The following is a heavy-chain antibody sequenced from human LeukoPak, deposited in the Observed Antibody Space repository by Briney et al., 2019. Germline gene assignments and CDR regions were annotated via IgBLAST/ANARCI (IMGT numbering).Heavy chain of an antibody. CDR1: GGSISSGSYY. CDR2: IYYSGST. J-gene: IGHJ3*02. CDR3: ARLFLGLGYGDSYAFDI. D-gene: IGHD4-17*01. Sequence: SQTLSLTCTVSGGSISSGSYYWGWIRQPPGKGLEWIGSIYYSGSTYYNPSLKSRVTISVDTSKNQFSLKLSSVTAADTAVYYCARLFLGLGYGDSYAFDIWGQGTMVTVSS. V-gene: IGHV4-39*01.